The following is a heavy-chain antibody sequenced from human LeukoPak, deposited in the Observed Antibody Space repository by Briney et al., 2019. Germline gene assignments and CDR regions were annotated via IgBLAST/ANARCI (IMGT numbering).Heavy chain of an antibody. CDR1: GFTFSSYS. CDR2: ISTGSSYI. V-gene: IGHV3-21*01. Sequence: PGGSLRLSCAASGFTFSSYSMNWVRQAPGKGLEWVSSISTGSSYIYYADSVKGRFTISRDNAKNSLYLQMNSLRAEDTAVYYCTGRPIAATAYYFGYWGQGTLVTVSS. J-gene: IGHJ4*02. D-gene: IGHD6-6*01. CDR3: TGRPIAATAYYFGY.